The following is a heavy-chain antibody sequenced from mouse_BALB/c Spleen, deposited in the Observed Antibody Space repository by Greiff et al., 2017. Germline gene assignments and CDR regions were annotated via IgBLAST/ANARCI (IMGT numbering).Heavy chain of an antibody. CDR2: ISYSGST. J-gene: IGHJ2*01. Sequence: VQLVESGPGLVKPSQSLSLTCTVTGYSITSDYAWNWIRQFPGNKLEWMGYISYSGSTSYNPSLKSRISITRDTSKNQFFLQLNSVTTEDTATYYCARSILRYFDYWGQGTTLTVSS. D-gene: IGHD1-2*01. CDR3: ARSILRYFDY. CDR1: GYSITSDYA. V-gene: IGHV3-2*02.